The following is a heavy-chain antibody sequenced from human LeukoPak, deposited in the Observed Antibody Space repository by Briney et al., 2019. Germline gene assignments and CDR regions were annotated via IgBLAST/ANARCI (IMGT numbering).Heavy chain of an antibody. CDR3: ARSGWLQLNSPTFQH. CDR2: INHSGST. CDR1: GGSFSGYY. D-gene: IGHD5-24*01. J-gene: IGHJ1*01. V-gene: IGHV4-34*01. Sequence: SGSLCVSCAVYGGSFSGYYWCCIRQPPGERVECIGEINHSGSTNYNPSLKSRVTISVDTSKNQFSLKLTSVTAADTAVYYCARSGWLQLNSPTFQHWGQGTLVTVSS.